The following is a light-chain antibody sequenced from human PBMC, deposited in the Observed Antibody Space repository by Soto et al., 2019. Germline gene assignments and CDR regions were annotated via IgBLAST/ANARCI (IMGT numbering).Light chain of an antibody. Sequence: QSALTQPPSASGSPGQSVTISCTGTSSDVGGYNYVSWYQQHPGKAPKLMIYEVSKRPSGVPDRFSGSKSSNTASLTVSGLQADDEADYYCSSYAGSNPSYVFGTGTKLTVL. J-gene: IGLJ1*01. CDR2: EVS. V-gene: IGLV2-8*01. CDR1: SSDVGGYNY. CDR3: SSYAGSNPSYV.